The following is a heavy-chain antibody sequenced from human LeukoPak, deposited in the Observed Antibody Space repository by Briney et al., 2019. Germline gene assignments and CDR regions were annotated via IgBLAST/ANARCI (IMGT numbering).Heavy chain of an antibody. CDR3: ARGRTMVRGVSPYFDY. CDR2: ISSGSVYM. J-gene: IGHJ4*02. Sequence: GGSLRLSCAASGFTFSSYSMNWVRQAPGKGLEWVSSISSGSVYMYYADSVKGRFTISRDNAKNSLYLQMNSLRAEDTAVYYCARGRTMVRGVSPYFDYWGQGTLVTVSS. D-gene: IGHD3-10*01. V-gene: IGHV3-21*01. CDR1: GFTFSSYS.